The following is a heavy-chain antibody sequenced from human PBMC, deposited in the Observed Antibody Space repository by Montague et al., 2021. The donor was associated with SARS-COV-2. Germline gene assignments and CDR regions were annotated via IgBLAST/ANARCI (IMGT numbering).Heavy chain of an antibody. Sequence: SETLSLTCAVYGGSFIGYYWHWIHQPPGKGLEWIGEINHSGSTNYNPSLKSRVTMLVDTSKNQFSLKLSSVTAADTAVYYCARGARQGYGFRLGSFDSWGQGPLVTVSS. CDR1: GGSFIGYY. CDR3: ARGARQGYGFRLGSFDS. J-gene: IGHJ4*02. V-gene: IGHV4-34*01. D-gene: IGHD3-10*01. CDR2: INHSGST.